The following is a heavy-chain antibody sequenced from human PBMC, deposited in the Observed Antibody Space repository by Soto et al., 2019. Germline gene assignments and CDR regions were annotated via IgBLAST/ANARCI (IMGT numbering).Heavy chain of an antibody. V-gene: IGHV6-1*01. CDR2: TYYRSKWYN. Sequence: PSQTLSLTCAISGDSVSSNSAAWNWIRQSPSRGLEWLGRTYYRSKWYNDYAVSVKSRITINPDTSKNQFSLQLNSVTPEDTAVYYCAVAVAGTRPGWGDYFDYWGQGTLVTVSS. J-gene: IGHJ4*02. CDR3: AVAVAGTRPGWGDYFDY. CDR1: GDSVSSNSAA. D-gene: IGHD6-19*01.